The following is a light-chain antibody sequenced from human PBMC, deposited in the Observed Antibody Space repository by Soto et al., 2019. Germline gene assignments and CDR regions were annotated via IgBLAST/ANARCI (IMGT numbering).Light chain of an antibody. Sequence: DIQMTQSPSSLSASVGDKVTIPCRASQDVSTWLAWYQQKPGKAPKLLIYAASSLQSGVPSRFSGSGSGTDFTLTISSLQPEDFATYYCQHADSFPLITFGQGTRLEIK. V-gene: IGKV1-12*01. CDR2: AAS. CDR3: QHADSFPLIT. CDR1: QDVSTW. J-gene: IGKJ5*01.